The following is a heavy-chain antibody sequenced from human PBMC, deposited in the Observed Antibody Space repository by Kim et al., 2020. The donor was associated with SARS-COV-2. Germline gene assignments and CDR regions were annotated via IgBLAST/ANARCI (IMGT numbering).Heavy chain of an antibody. CDR3: TTDGEYYDILTGYYNGSNDAFDI. J-gene: IGHJ3*02. Sequence: GGSLRLSCAASGFTFSNAWMSWVRQAPGKGLEWVGRIKSKTDGGTTDYAAPVKGRFTISRDDSKNTLYLQMNSLKTEDTAVYYCTTDGEYYDILTGYYNGSNDAFDIWGQGTMVTVSS. D-gene: IGHD3-9*01. CDR2: IKSKTDGGTT. V-gene: IGHV3-15*01. CDR1: GFTFSNAW.